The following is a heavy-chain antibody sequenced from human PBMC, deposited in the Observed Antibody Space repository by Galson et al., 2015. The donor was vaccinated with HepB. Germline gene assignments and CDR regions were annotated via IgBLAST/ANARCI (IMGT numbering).Heavy chain of an antibody. D-gene: IGHD2-2*01. CDR2: IYPGDSDT. Sequence: QSGAEVKKPGETLKISCKGSGYSFTTYWIGWVRQMPGKGLEWMGLIYPGDSDTRYSPSFEGQVTISADKSVSTAYLQWSSLKASDTAMYYCARARRYCSSTSCHPYYYYMDVWGKGTTVTVSS. CDR3: ARARRYCSSTSCHPYYYYMDV. CDR1: GYSFTTYW. J-gene: IGHJ6*03. V-gene: IGHV5-51*03.